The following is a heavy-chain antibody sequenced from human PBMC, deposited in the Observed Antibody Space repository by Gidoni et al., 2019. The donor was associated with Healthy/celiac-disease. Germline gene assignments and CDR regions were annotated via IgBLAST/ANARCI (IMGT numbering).Heavy chain of an antibody. CDR2: ISGSGGST. CDR3: AKSLTHILTGHDY. CDR1: GFTFSSYA. V-gene: IGHV3-23*01. Sequence: EVQLLESGGGLVQPGGSLRLSCAASGFTFSSYAMSWVRQAPGKGLGWVSAISGSGGSTYYADSVKGRFTISRDNSKNTLYLQMNSLRAEDTAVYYCAKSLTHILTGHDYWGQGTLVTVSS. D-gene: IGHD3-9*01. J-gene: IGHJ4*02.